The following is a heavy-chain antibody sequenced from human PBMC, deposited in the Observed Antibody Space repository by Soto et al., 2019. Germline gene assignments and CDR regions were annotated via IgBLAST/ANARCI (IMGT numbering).Heavy chain of an antibody. J-gene: IGHJ6*02. CDR3: ARGPTRYYYGSGSPPDV. CDR1: GFTVSSNY. V-gene: IGHV3-53*01. CDR2: IYSGGST. D-gene: IGHD3-10*01. Sequence: GGSLRLSCAASGFTVSSNYMSWVRQAPGKGLEWVSVIYSGGSTYYADSVKGRFTISRDNSKNTLYLQMNSLRAEDTAVYYCARGPTRYYYGSGSPPDVWGQGTTVTVS.